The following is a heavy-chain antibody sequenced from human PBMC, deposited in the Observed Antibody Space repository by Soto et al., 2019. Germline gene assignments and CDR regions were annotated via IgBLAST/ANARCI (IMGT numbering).Heavy chain of an antibody. Sequence: YWIGWIRQSPGKGLEWIGYIYSSGSTHYNPSLQNRVTISIDTSKNQVSLKVNSVTAADTAVYYCARDHPHSYGVYYFDYWGQGTPVTVSS. CDR3: ARDHPHSYGVYYFDY. CDR2: IYSSGST. V-gene: IGHV4-59*01. J-gene: IGHJ4*02. CDR1: Y. D-gene: IGHD5-18*01.